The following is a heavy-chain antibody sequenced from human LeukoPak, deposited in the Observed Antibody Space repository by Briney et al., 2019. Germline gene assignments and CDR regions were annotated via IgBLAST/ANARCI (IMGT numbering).Heavy chain of an antibody. CDR3: ARDDFGNYGMDV. D-gene: IGHD3/OR15-3a*01. V-gene: IGHV4-30-2*01. CDR1: GGSISSGCYS. Sequence: SQTLSLTCAVSGGSISSGCYSWSWIRQPPGKGLEWIGYIYHSGSTYYNPSLKSRVTISVDRSKNQFSLKLSSVTAADTAVYYCARDDFGNYGMDVWGQGTTVTVSS. J-gene: IGHJ6*02. CDR2: IYHSGST.